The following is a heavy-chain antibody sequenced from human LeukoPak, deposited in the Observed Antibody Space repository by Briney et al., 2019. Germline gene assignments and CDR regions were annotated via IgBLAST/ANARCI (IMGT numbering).Heavy chain of an antibody. D-gene: IGHD3-22*01. CDR3: ARASADHYYYDSSGYYGLGY. V-gene: IGHV4-34*01. Sequence: SETLSLTCAVYGGSFSGYYWSRIRQPPGKGLEWIGEINHSGSTNYNPSLKSRVTISVDTSKNQFSLKLSSVTAADTAVYYCARASADHYYYDSSGYYGLGYWGQGTLVTVSS. J-gene: IGHJ4*02. CDR2: INHSGST. CDR1: GGSFSGYY.